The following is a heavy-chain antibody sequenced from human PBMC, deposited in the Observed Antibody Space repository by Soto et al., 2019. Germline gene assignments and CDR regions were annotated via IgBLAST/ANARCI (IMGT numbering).Heavy chain of an antibody. CDR3: ARHFSVDYFDY. J-gene: IGHJ4*02. CDR2: IYYSGTT. V-gene: IGHV4-39*01. CDR1: GDSITSNIYF. Sequence: QLQLQESGPGLVKPSETLSLTCTVSGDSITSNIYFWAWIRQPPGKGLEWIGSIYYSGTTYYNPSLKSRVTISVDRSKNQFSLKLSSVTAADTAVYYCARHFSVDYFDYWGQGALVTVSS.